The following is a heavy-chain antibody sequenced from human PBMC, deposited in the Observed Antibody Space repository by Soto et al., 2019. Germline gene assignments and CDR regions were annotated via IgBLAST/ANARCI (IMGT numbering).Heavy chain of an antibody. CDR1: GGSFKSGSYS. D-gene: IGHD3-3*01. Sequence: SETLSLTCTVSGGSFKSGSYSWSWIRQPPGKGLEWIGYVYHTGRTSYNPSLKSRVTISVDTSKNQFSLKLSSVTAADTAVYYCARGPITIFGVVIPYYYGMDVWGQGTTVTVSS. V-gene: IGHV4-61*01. CDR3: ARGPITIFGVVIPYYYGMDV. J-gene: IGHJ6*02. CDR2: VYHTGRT.